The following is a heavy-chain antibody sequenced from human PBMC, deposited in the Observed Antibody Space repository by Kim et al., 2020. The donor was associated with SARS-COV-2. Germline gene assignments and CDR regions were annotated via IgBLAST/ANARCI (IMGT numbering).Heavy chain of an antibody. CDR3: ARETESCGGYCYDY. Sequence: GGSLRLSCAASGFTFSSYEFNWVRQAPGKGLEWLSYISSDGNSVHYVDSVKGRFTVSRDDARNSLYLQMHGLRVDDTAVYYCARETESCGGYCYDYWGQG. J-gene: IGHJ4*02. D-gene: IGHD2-21*02. V-gene: IGHV3-48*03. CDR2: ISSDGNSV. CDR1: GFTFSSYE.